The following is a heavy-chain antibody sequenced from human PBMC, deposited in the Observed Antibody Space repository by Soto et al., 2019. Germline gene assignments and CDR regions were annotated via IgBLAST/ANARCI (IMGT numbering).Heavy chain of an antibody. V-gene: IGHV1-69*13. CDR2: FIPILGAP. CDR3: ARDRGGYSYGYADY. Sequence: SVKVSCKXSGGTFSSQAISWVRQAPGQRLEWMGVFIPILGAPKYAQNFRDRVTITADESTSTAYMELSSLRSEDTAVYYCARDRGGYSYGYADYWGPGTLVTVSS. CDR1: GGTFSSQA. J-gene: IGHJ4*02. D-gene: IGHD5-18*01.